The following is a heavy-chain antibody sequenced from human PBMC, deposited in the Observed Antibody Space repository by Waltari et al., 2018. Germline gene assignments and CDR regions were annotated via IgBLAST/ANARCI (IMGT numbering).Heavy chain of an antibody. CDR1: GDSMRYW. Sequence: QLQASGPGLVKPSVTLSLTCVFPGDSMRYWWRWVRQSPEKGLEWIGQVYGGGRTNYNPSLQSRVTISMDTSNNQFALKLTSTTAADTAIYYCARDRGRGLYLDSWGQGTLVTVSP. CDR2: VYGGGRT. J-gene: IGHJ4*02. CDR3: ARDRGRGLYLDS. V-gene: IGHV4-4*02. D-gene: IGHD2-15*01.